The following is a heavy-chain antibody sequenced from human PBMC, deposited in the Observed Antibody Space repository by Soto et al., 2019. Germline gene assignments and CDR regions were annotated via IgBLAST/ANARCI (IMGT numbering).Heavy chain of an antibody. CDR1: GGSISSSSYY. J-gene: IGHJ4*02. CDR3: ARRYYDILTGYYNPHFDY. D-gene: IGHD3-9*01. Sequence: SETLSLTCTVSGGSISSSSYYWGWIRQPPGKGLEWIGSIYYSGSTYYNPSLKSRVTISVDTSKNQFSLKLSSVTAADTAVYYCARRYYDILTGYYNPHFDYWGQGTLVTVSS. CDR2: IYYSGST. V-gene: IGHV4-39*01.